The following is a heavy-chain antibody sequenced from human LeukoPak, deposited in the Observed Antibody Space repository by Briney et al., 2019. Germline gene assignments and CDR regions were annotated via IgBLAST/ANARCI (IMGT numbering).Heavy chain of an antibody. J-gene: IGHJ4*02. D-gene: IGHD1-14*01. Sequence: PSETLSLTCTVSGGSISSYYWGWIRQPPGKGLEYIGSIYSRGDTYYNPSLKGRVTISIDTSKKQFSLKLSSVIAADTAVYYCARDGGNLLDYWGQGTLVTVSS. CDR3: ARDGGNLLDY. CDR2: IYSRGDT. CDR1: GGSISSYY. V-gene: IGHV4-39*07.